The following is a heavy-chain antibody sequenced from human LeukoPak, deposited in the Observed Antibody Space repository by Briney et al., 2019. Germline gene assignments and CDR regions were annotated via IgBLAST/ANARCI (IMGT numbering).Heavy chain of an antibody. CDR1: GGSISSYY. J-gene: IGHJ4*02. Sequence: SETLSLTCTVSGGSISSYYWSWIRQPPGKGLEWIGYIYHSGSTNYNPSLKSRVTISVDTSKNQFSLKLSSVTAADTAFYYCAGGVQWLFFAYWGQGPLVTVSS. D-gene: IGHD6-19*01. CDR2: IYHSGST. V-gene: IGHV4-59*01. CDR3: AGGVQWLFFAY.